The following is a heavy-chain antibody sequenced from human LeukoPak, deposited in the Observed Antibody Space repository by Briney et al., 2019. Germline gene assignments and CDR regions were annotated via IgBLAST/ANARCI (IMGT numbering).Heavy chain of an antibody. CDR3: ARGGRGYYDLLDY. CDR1: GGSISSSSYY. V-gene: IGHV4-39*01. CDR2: IYYSGST. J-gene: IGHJ4*02. Sequence: SETLSLTCTVSGGSISSSSYYWGWIRQPPGKGLEWIGSIYYSGSTYYNPSLKSRITISVDTSKNQFSLNLTSVTAADTAVYYCARGGRGYYDLLDYWGQGTLVSVSS. D-gene: IGHD3-22*01.